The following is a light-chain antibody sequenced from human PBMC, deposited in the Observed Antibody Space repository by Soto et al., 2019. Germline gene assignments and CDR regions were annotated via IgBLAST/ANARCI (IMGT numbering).Light chain of an antibody. V-gene: IGLV1-44*01. CDR3: ATWDDSLNGVV. J-gene: IGLJ2*01. Sequence: QSVLTQPPSASGTPGQRVTISCSGSSSNIGDNTVSWFQQVPGMAPKLLIFSNYQRPSGVPDRFSGSKSGTSASLAISGLQSEDETEYYCATWDDSLNGVVFGGGTKVTV. CDR2: SNY. CDR1: SSNIGDNT.